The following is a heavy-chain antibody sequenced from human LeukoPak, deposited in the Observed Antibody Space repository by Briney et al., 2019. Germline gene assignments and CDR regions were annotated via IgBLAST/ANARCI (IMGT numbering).Heavy chain of an antibody. V-gene: IGHV3-11*04. CDR3: ALLAVASDFDY. Sequence: GGSLRLSCAASGFTFSDYYMSWIRQAPGKGLEWVSYISPGGSTIYYADSVKGRFTISRDNAKSSLYLQMNSLRVEDTAVYYCALLAVASDFDYWGQGALVTVSS. CDR1: GFTFSDYY. CDR2: ISPGGSTI. D-gene: IGHD6-19*01. J-gene: IGHJ4*02.